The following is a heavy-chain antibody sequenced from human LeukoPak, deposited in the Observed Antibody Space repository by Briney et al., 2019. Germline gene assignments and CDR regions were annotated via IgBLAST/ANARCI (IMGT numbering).Heavy chain of an antibody. D-gene: IGHD5-24*01. Sequence: GGSLRLSCAASGFTFSSYAMSWVRQAPGKGLEWVSAFSGSGGSTYYADSVKGRFTISRDNARNSLYLQMNSLRADDTAVYYCARGERWLLPPTDYWGQGTLVTVSS. CDR3: ARGERWLLPPTDY. CDR2: FSGSGGST. CDR1: GFTFSSYA. V-gene: IGHV3-23*01. J-gene: IGHJ4*02.